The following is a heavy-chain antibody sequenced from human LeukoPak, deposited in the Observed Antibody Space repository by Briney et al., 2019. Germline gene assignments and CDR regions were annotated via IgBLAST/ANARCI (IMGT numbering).Heavy chain of an antibody. CDR3: ARVLGFRPDTLKGSDY. CDR2: ISAYNRKT. Sequence: VASVKVSCKASGYTFTNYGMSWVRQAPGQGLEWVGWISAYNRKTNYAQKLQGRVTMTTDTSTTTAYMELRSLRSDDTAVYYCARVLGFRPDTLKGSDYWGQGTLVTVSS. CDR1: GYTFTNYG. V-gene: IGHV1-18*01. J-gene: IGHJ4*02.